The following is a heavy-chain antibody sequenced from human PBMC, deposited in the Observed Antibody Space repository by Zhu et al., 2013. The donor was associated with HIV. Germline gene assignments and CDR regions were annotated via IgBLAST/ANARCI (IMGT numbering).Heavy chain of an antibody. Sequence: EVQLLESGGGLVQPGGSLRLSCAASGFTFSSYAMSWVRQAPGKGLEWVSAISGSGGSTYYADSVKGRFTISRDNSKNTLYLQMNSLRAEDTAVYYCAKLSEPDIVATISVGGSYCFDYWGQGNPGHRLL. CDR2: ISGSGGST. CDR3: AKLSEPDIVATISVGGSYCFDY. J-gene: IGHJ4*02. V-gene: IGHV3-23*01. D-gene: IGHD5-12*01. CDR1: GFTFSSYA.